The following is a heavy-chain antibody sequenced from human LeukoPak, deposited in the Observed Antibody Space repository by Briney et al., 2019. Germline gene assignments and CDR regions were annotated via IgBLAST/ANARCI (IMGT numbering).Heavy chain of an antibody. D-gene: IGHD3-9*01. V-gene: IGHV1/OR15-3*01. CDR3: ARGLGDYNTDWFPVSGY. CDR1: GYTFTDYF. Sequence: ASVKVSCKASGYTFTDYFMNWMRQAPGQRLEWMGWINAGNGNTKYSQKPQGRVTITRDTSSSTAYMELSSLGSEDTAIYYCARGLGDYNTDWFPVSGYWGQGTLVTVSS. CDR2: INAGNGNT. J-gene: IGHJ4*02.